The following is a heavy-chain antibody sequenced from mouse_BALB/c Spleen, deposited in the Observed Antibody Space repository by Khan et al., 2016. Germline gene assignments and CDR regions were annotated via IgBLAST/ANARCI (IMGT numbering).Heavy chain of an antibody. CDR2: INRDGGST. V-gene: IGHV5-2*01. Sequence: EVELVESGGGLVQPGESLKLSCESNEYEFPSHDMSWVRKTPEKRLELVAAINRDGGSTYYPDTMERRFIITRDNTKKTLYLQMSSLRSEDAALYYCLLWDDWFAYWGQGTLVTVSA. J-gene: IGHJ3*01. D-gene: IGHD4-1*01. CDR1: EYEFPSHD. CDR3: LLWDDWFAY.